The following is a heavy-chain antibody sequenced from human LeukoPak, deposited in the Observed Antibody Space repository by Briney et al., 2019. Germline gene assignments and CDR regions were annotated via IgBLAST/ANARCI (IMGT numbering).Heavy chain of an antibody. D-gene: IGHD1-20*01. V-gene: IGHV3-23*01. CDR1: GFTFTNYA. Sequence: PGRSLRLSCAASGFTFTNYAMSWVRQAPGKGLEWVSLISGSGDATKYADSVKGRFTISRDNSKNTLYLQMNSLRAEDTAVYYCAKPLRHLRITGKTGNFEYWGQGTLVTVSS. J-gene: IGHJ4*02. CDR3: AKPLRHLRITGKTGNFEY. CDR2: ISGSGDAT.